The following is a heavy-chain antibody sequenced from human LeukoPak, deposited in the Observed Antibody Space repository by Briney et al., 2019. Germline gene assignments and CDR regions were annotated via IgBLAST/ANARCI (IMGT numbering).Heavy chain of an antibody. Sequence: KPGGSLRLSCAASGFTFSNAWMSWVRQAPGKGLEWVGRIKSKTNGGTTDYAAPVKGRFTISRDDSVNTLYLQMNSLKTEDTAVYYYTTAPTPYFDYWGQGTLVTVSS. V-gene: IGHV3-15*01. CDR3: TTAPTPYFDY. CDR2: IKSKTNGGTT. CDR1: GFTFSNAW. J-gene: IGHJ4*02.